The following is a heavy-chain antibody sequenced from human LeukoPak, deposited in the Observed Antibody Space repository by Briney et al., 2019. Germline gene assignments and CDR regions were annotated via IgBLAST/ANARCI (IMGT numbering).Heavy chain of an antibody. J-gene: IGHJ5*02. Sequence: SETLSLTCSVSGDSVSSSPYYWRWIRQPPGKGLEWIGNTFSTSTLYNASLRSRVTILVDTSKNQFSLKLISATAADTAIYYCARYKFHNYFDPWGQGTLVVVSS. CDR1: GDSVSSSPYY. CDR3: ARYKFHNYFDP. V-gene: IGHV4-61*01. D-gene: IGHD5-24*01. CDR2: TFSTST.